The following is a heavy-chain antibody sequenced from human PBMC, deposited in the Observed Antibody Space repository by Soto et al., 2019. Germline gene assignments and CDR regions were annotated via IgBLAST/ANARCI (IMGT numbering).Heavy chain of an antibody. CDR2: TRNKANSYTT. V-gene: IGHV3-72*01. D-gene: IGHD5-12*01. CDR1: GVSVRDQE. Sequence: PGGCLRLGCAACGVSVRDQEVDGVRQAPGKGLEWVGRTRNKANSYTTEYAASVKGRFTISRDDSKNSLYLQMNSLKTEDTAVYYCAKEYSGYGPRIGWFDPWGQGTLVTVSS. CDR3: AKEYSGYGPRIGWFDP. J-gene: IGHJ5*02.